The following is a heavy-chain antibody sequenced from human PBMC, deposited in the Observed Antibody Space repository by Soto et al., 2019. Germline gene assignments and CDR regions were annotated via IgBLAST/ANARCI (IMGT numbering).Heavy chain of an antibody. Sequence: QVQLQESGPGLVKPSETLSLTCTVSGGSVSSGSYYWSWIQQPPGKGLEWIGYIYYSGSTNYNPSLKSRVTISVDTSKHQFSLKLSSVTAADTAVYYCAREVAARGWGWFDPWGQGTLVTVSS. CDR1: GGSVSSGSYY. J-gene: IGHJ5*02. CDR2: IYYSGST. D-gene: IGHD1-26*01. V-gene: IGHV4-61*01. CDR3: AREVAARGWGWFDP.